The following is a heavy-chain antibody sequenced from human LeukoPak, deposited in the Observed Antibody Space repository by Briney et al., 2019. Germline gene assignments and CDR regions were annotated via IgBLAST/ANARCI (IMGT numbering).Heavy chain of an antibody. Sequence: SETLSLTCTVSGGSISSSSYYWGWIRQPPGKGLEWIGSIYYSGSTYYNPSLKSRVTISVDTSKNQFSLKLSSVTAADTAVYYCARGLSGVPAAMDEGYWFDPWGQGTLVTVSS. CDR3: ARGLSGVPAAMDEGYWFDP. V-gene: IGHV4-39*07. CDR2: IYYSGST. CDR1: GGSISSSSYY. D-gene: IGHD2-2*01. J-gene: IGHJ5*02.